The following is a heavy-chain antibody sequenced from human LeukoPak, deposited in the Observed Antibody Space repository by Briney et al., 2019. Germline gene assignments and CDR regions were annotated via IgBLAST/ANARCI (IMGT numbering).Heavy chain of an antibody. CDR3: ARLTERRVPYSGYERYWFDP. CDR2: IYHSGST. CDR1: GYSISSGYY. V-gene: IGHV4-38-2*01. D-gene: IGHD5-12*01. Sequence: KTSETLSLTCAVSGYSISSGYYWGWIRQPPGKGLEWIGSIYHSGSTYYNPSLKSRVTISVDTSKNQFSLKLSSVTAADTAVYYRARLTERRVPYSGYERYWFDPWGQGTLVTVSS. J-gene: IGHJ5*02.